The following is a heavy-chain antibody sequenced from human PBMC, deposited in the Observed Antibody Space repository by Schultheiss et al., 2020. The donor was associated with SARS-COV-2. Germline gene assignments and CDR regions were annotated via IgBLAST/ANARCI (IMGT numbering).Heavy chain of an antibody. Sequence: ASVKVSCKASGYTFTSYGISWVRQAPGQGLEWMGIINPSGGSTSYAQKFQGRVTMTRDTSTSTVYMELSSLRSEDTAVYYCARVNLGGYSGYDSTYFDYWGQGALGPGSS. CDR1: GYTFTSYG. J-gene: IGHJ4*02. CDR2: INPSGGST. V-gene: IGHV1-46*01. D-gene: IGHD5-12*01. CDR3: ARVNLGGYSGYDSTYFDY.